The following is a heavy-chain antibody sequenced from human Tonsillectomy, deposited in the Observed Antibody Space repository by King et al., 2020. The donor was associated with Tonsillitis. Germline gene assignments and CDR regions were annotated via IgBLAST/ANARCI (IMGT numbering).Heavy chain of an antibody. V-gene: IGHV2-70*04. Sequence: TLKESGPALVKPTQTLTLTCAFSGFSLSTSGMRVSWIRQPPGKALEWLARIDWDDDKFYSTSLRTRPTISKDTSKNHVVLTMTKLDPVDTATYYYARLKTGSYYVFDFWGQGTLVTVSS. CDR2: IDWDDDK. J-gene: IGHJ4*02. CDR1: GFSLSTSGMR. D-gene: IGHD1-26*01. CDR3: ARLKTGSYYVFDF.